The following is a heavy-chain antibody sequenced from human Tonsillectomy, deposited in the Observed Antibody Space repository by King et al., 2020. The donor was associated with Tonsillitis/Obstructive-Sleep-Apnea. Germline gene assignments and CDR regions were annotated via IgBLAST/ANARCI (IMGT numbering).Heavy chain of an antibody. CDR1: GFSLSTSGMC. V-gene: IGHV2-70*15. CDR2: IDWDDDK. D-gene: IGHD1-26*01. J-gene: IGHJ4*02. CDR3: ERTRYSGSSRHFDY. Sequence: VTLKESGPALVKPTQTLTLTCTFSGFSLSTSGMCVSWIRQPPGKALEWLARIDWDDDKYYSTSLKTRLTISKDTSKNQVVLTMTNMDPVDTATYYCERTRYSGSSRHFDYWGQGTLVTVSS.